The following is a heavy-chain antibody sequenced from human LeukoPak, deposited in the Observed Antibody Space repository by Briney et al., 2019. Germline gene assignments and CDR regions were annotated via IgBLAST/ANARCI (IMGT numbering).Heavy chain of an antibody. CDR3: ARDRYYYDSSGLGLFDL. Sequence: PGGXLRLSCAATGFTFSSYEMNWVRQAPGKGLEWVSYISSSGSTIYYADSVEGRFTISRDNAKNSLYLQMNSLRSEGTAVYYCARDRYYYDSSGLGLFDLWGRGTLVTVSS. J-gene: IGHJ2*01. D-gene: IGHD3-22*01. CDR2: ISSSGSTI. V-gene: IGHV3-48*03. CDR1: GFTFSSYE.